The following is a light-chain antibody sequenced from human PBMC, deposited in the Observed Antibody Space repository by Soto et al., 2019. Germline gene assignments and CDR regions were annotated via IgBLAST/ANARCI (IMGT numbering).Light chain of an antibody. V-gene: IGLV1-40*01. Sequence: QSVLTQPPSVSGAPGQRVTISCTGSSSNIGAGYDVHWYQQLPGTAPKFLIYGNNNRPSGVPDRFSGSKSGTSASLAITGLQAEDEADYYCQSFDSSLSAVVFGGGTKGTVL. J-gene: IGLJ2*01. CDR2: GNN. CDR3: QSFDSSLSAVV. CDR1: SSNIGAGYD.